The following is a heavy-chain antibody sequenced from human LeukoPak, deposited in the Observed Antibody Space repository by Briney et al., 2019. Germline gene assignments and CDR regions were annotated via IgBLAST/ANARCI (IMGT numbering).Heavy chain of an antibody. CDR2: ISGSGGST. J-gene: IGHJ2*01. Sequence: GGSLRLSCVASGFTLSSYAMSWVRQAPGKGLEWVSAISGSGGSTYYADSVKGRFTISRDNSKNTLYLQKNSLRADDTAIYYCAKSMTLQWRGFFDLWGRGTHVAVSS. CDR3: AKSMTLQWRGFFDL. D-gene: IGHD6-19*01. CDR1: GFTLSSYA. V-gene: IGHV3-23*01.